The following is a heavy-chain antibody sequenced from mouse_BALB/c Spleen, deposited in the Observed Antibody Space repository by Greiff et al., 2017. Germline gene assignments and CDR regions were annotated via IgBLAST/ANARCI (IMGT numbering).Heavy chain of an antibody. J-gene: IGHJ4*01. V-gene: IGHV2-9*02. CDR2: IWAGGST. Sequence: VKLMESGPGLVAPSQSLSITCTVSGFSLTSYGVHWVRQPPGKGLEWLGVIWAGGSTNYNSALMSRLSISKDNSKSQVFLKMNSLQTDDTAMYYCARDPLYYGKAMDYWGQGTSVTVSS. CDR3: ARDPLYYGKAMDY. D-gene: IGHD2-1*01. CDR1: GFSLTSYG.